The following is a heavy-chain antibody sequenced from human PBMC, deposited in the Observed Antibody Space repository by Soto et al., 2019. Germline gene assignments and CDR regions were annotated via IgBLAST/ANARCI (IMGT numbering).Heavy chain of an antibody. J-gene: IGHJ4*02. D-gene: IGHD3-16*02. V-gene: IGHV4-4*07. Sequence: SETLSLTCTVSGGSISSYYWSWIRQPAGKGLEWIGRIYTSGSTNYNPSLKSRVTMSVDTSKNQLSLKLSSVTAADTAVYYCASAGVSLGELSLSFAYRGQGPLVIFSS. CDR1: GGSISSYY. CDR2: IYTSGST. CDR3: ASAGVSLGELSLSFAY.